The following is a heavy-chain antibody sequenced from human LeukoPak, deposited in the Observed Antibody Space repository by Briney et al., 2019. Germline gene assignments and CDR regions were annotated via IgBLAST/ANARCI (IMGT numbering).Heavy chain of an antibody. J-gene: IGHJ6*03. CDR1: GYTFTGYY. V-gene: IGHV1-2*02. CDR2: INPNSGGT. Sequence: ASVKVSCKASGYTFTGYYMHWVRQAPGQGLEWMGWINPNSGGTNYAQKFQGRVTMTRDTSISTAYMELSRLRSDDTAVYYCARDPKADYYMDVWGKGTTVTVSS. D-gene: IGHD6-19*01. CDR3: ARDPKADYYMDV.